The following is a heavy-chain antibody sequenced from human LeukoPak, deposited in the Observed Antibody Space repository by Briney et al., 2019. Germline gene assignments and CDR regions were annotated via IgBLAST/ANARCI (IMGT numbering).Heavy chain of an antibody. J-gene: IGHJ6*03. V-gene: IGHV4-39*07. CDR3: ARVNYVYYYYYMDV. CDR1: GGSISSSSYY. CDR2: IYYSGST. Sequence: SETLSLTCTVSGGSISSSSYYWGWIRQPPGKGLEWIGSIYYSGSTYYNPSLRSRVTISVDTTKNQFSLKLSSVTAADTAVYYCARVNYVYYYYYMDVWGKGTTVTVSS. D-gene: IGHD1-7*01.